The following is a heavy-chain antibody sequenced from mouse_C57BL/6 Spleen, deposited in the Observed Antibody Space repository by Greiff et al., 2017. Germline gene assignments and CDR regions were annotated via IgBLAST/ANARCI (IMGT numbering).Heavy chain of an antibody. CDR1: GYTFTSYW. Sequence: QVQLQQPGAELVMPGASVKLSCKASGYTFTSYWMHWVKQRPGQGLEWIGEIDPSDSYTNYNQKFKGKSTLTVDKSSSTADMQLSSLTSEDSAVYYCARRIYYGNSYAMDYWGQGTSVTVSS. D-gene: IGHD2-1*01. V-gene: IGHV1-69*01. CDR2: IDPSDSYT. J-gene: IGHJ4*01. CDR3: ARRIYYGNSYAMDY.